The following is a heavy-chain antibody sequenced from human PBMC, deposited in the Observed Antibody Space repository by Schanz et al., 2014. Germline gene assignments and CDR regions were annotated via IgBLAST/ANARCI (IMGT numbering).Heavy chain of an antibody. Sequence: QVQLVESGGRLVKPGGSLRLSCAASGFTFSDYDMNWIRQAPGKGLEWVSYTSSSSRYTNYADSVKGRFTISRDNAKNSLYLQMNSLRAEDTAVYYCARGTQAAAVGRSLGDYWGQGTLVTVSS. CDR3: ARGTQAAAVGRSLGDY. CDR1: GFTFSDYD. D-gene: IGHD6-13*01. J-gene: IGHJ4*02. V-gene: IGHV3-11*06. CDR2: TSSSSRYT.